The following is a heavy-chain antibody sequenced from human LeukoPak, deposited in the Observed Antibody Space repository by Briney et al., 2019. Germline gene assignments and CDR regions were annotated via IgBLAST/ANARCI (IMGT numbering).Heavy chain of an antibody. V-gene: IGHV4-59*08. CDR2: IYYSGST. CDR3: ARYILTVTGYWYFDL. D-gene: IGHD3-9*01. J-gene: IGHJ2*01. CDR1: SGSMNNHY. Sequence: SETLSLTCTVSSGSMNNHYWSWFRQPPGKGLEWVGYIYYSGSTNYNPSLKSRVTISVDTSKNQFSLSLNSVTAADTAVYFCARYILTVTGYWYFDLWGRGTLVTVSS.